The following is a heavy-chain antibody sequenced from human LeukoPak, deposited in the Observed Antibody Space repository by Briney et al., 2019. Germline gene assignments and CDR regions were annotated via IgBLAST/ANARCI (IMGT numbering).Heavy chain of an antibody. V-gene: IGHV3-23*01. D-gene: IGHD3-22*01. CDR3: AKGSYYDSSGSFYFDY. CDR2: ISGSGDNT. J-gene: IGHJ4*02. CDR1: GFTFSSYA. Sequence: GGSLRLSCAASGFTFSSYAMSWVRQAPGKGLEWVSGISGSGDNTYYADSVKGRFTISRDNSKNTLYVQVNSLGTEDTAAYYCAKGSYYDSSGSFYFDYWGQGTLITVSS.